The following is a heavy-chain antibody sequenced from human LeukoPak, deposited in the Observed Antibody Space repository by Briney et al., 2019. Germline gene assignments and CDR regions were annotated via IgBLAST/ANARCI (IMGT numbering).Heavy chain of an antibody. D-gene: IGHD3-16*01. CDR1: GFTFSSYE. Sequence: PGGSLRLSCAASGFTFSSYEMNWVRQAPGKGLEWVSYISSSGSTIYYADSVKGRFTISRDNAKNSLYLQMNSLRAEDTAVYYCARVAIMDDYVWGSPPGYWGQGTLVTVSS. CDR2: ISSSGSTI. J-gene: IGHJ4*02. CDR3: ARVAIMDDYVWGSPPGY. V-gene: IGHV3-48*03.